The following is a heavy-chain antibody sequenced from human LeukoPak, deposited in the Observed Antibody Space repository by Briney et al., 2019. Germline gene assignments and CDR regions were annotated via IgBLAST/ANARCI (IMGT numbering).Heavy chain of an antibody. CDR3: ARADRYSSGYYYVH. J-gene: IGHJ4*02. Sequence: SETLSLTCTVSGGSIRSYSWSWIRQPPGKGLEWIGYLYYTGSTNYNPSFKSRVTIAVDTSKNQFSLKLSSVTAADTAAYYCARADRYSSGYYYVHWGQGILVTVSS. CDR1: GGSIRSYS. CDR2: LYYTGST. D-gene: IGHD3-22*01. V-gene: IGHV4-59*01.